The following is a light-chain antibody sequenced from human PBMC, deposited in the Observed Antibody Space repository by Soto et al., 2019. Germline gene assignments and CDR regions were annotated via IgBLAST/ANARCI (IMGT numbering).Light chain of an antibody. CDR3: QQHGSSPRFT. V-gene: IGKV3-20*01. J-gene: IGKJ5*01. CDR2: GAS. CDR1: QSVSSSY. Sequence: EMVLTQAPGTLSLSPGERATLSCRASQSVSSSYLAWYQQKPGQAPRLLIYGASSRATGIPDRFSGSGSGTDFTLTISRLEPEDFAVYYCQQHGSSPRFTFGQGTRWRL.